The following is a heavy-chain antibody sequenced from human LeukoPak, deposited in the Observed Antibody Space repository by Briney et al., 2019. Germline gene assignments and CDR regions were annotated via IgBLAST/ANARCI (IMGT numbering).Heavy chain of an antibody. V-gene: IGHV3-9*01. D-gene: IGHD3-22*01. Sequence: GGSLRLSCAASGFTFDDYAMHWVRQAPGKGLEWVSGISWNSGSIGYAASVKGRFTISRDNAKNSLYLQMNSLRAEDTALYYCAKDSAGGAYYYGSSGRGRYFQHWGQGTLVTVSS. CDR1: GFTFDDYA. CDR2: ISWNSGSI. CDR3: AKDSAGGAYYYGSSGRGRYFQH. J-gene: IGHJ1*01.